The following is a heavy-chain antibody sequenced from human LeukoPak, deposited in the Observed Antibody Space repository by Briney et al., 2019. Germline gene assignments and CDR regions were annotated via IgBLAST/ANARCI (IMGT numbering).Heavy chain of an antibody. CDR1: GGSIASHY. J-gene: IGHJ4*02. V-gene: IGHV4-4*07. CDR3: AKDSSTWGNLAGHFDS. D-gene: IGHD6-13*01. CDR2: FYASGTT. Sequence: SETLSLICTVSGGSIASHYWNWIRQPAGRGLEWIGRFYASGTTNTSPSLKSRVTMSVDTSKNQFSLKLSSVTAADTAVYYCAKDSSTWGNLAGHFDSWGQGTLVTVSS.